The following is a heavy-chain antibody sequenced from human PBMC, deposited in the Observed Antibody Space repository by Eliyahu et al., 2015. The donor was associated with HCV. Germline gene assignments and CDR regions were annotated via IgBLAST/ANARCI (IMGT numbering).Heavy chain of an antibody. J-gene: IGHJ5*02. V-gene: IGHV3-43*01. CDR3: AMDFLSWFDP. CDR1: GISFDGXT. CDR2: INWDGGGT. Sequence: VQLVESGGGEVQPGGSLXXXCXGSGISFDGXTMHWVRQAPGKGLEWVSIINWDGGGTYYADSVKGRFTISRDNSKNSLFLQMNSLRPDDTAIYYCAMDFLSWFDPWGQGTLVTVSS.